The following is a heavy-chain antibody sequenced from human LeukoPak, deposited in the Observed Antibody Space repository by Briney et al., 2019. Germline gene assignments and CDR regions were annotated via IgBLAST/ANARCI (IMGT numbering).Heavy chain of an antibody. D-gene: IGHD1-26*01. CDR1: GYTFTGYY. J-gene: IGHJ4*02. CDR2: INPNSGGT. CDR3: ARDRWWESVCDY. Sequence: GASVKVSCKASGYTFTGYYMHWVRQAPGQGLEWMGWINPNSGGTNYAQKFQGRVTMTRDTSISTAYRELSRLRSDATAVYYCARDRWWESVCDYWGQGTLVTVSS. V-gene: IGHV1-2*02.